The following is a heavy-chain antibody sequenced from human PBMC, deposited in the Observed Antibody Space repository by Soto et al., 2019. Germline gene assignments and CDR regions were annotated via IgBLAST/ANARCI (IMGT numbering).Heavy chain of an antibody. CDR2: ITDTGGDA. D-gene: IGHD3-10*01. V-gene: IGHV3-23*01. Sequence: GSLRLSCVASGLTFGSRAMTWVRQAPGEGLQWVSTITDTGGDAKYADSVRGRFVISRDNSKKTLYLQMTSLTAEDSAMYYCARGSTDSYPGSRIFDFWGRGTLVTVSS. CDR1: GLTFGSRA. CDR3: ARGSTDSYPGSRIFDF. J-gene: IGHJ4*02.